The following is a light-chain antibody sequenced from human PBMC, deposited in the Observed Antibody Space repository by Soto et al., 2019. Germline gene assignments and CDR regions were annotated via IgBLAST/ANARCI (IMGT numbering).Light chain of an antibody. CDR2: GSS. V-gene: IGKV1-39*01. CDR1: QTISDY. Sequence: DIQMTQSPPSLSASVGDRVTITCRASQTISDYLHWYQQKPGKAPTLLIYGSSSLQTGVPPRFSGSGSGTEFTLTISSLQPEDLGTYYCHQTYDSLVSFGGGTKV. CDR3: HQTYDSLVS. J-gene: IGKJ4*01.